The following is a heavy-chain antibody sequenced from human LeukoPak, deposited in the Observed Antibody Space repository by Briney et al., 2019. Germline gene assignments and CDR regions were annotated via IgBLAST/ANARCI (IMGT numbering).Heavy chain of an antibody. D-gene: IGHD3-10*01. CDR3: AKDIFTMVRGVVDY. CDR1: GGSISSYY. V-gene: IGHV4-59*12. CDR2: IYYSGST. J-gene: IGHJ4*02. Sequence: PSETLSLTCTVSGGSISSYYWSWIRQPPGKGLEWIGYIYYSGSTNYNPSLKSRVTISVDTSKNQFSLKLSSVTAADTALYYCAKDIFTMVRGVVDYWGQGTLVTVSS.